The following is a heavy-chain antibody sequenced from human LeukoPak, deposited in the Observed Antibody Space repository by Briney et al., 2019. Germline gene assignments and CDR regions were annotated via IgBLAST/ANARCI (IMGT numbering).Heavy chain of an antibody. V-gene: IGHV3-7*01. Sequence: GGSLRLSCAAPGFTFSSRDLMTWVHAAAGEVLDLLAIIRQDGSEKYYVDSVKGRFTISRDNAKNSVDLQMNSLRVEDTAVYYCARVAAAGTGIFVNFYYSMDIWGKGTTVTISS. CDR3: ARVAAAGTGIFVNFYYSMDI. J-gene: IGHJ6*03. CDR1: GFTFSSRDL. D-gene: IGHD6-13*01. CDR2: IRQDGSEK.